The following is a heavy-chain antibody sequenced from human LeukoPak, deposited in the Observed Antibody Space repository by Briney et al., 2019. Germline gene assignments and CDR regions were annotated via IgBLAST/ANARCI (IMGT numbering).Heavy chain of an antibody. Sequence: PGGSLRLSCAASGFTFSSYGMHWVRQAPGKGLEWVAFIRYDGSNKYYADSVKGRFTISRDNSKNTLYLQMNSLRAEDTAVYYCAKDQTMVRGVIITDAFDIWAKGQWSPSLQ. V-gene: IGHV3-30*02. CDR3: AKDQTMVRGVIITDAFDI. CDR2: IRYDGSNK. J-gene: IGHJ3*02. CDR1: GFTFSSYG. D-gene: IGHD3-10*01.